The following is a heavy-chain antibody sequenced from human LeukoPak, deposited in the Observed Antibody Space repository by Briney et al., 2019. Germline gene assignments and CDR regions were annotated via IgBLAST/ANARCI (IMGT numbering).Heavy chain of an antibody. V-gene: IGHV4-39*01. CDR2: SYYSGST. CDR3: ARQSSSSRPNFDY. J-gene: IGHJ4*02. Sequence: SSETLSLTCSVSGGSISRSTYYWGWIRQPPGKGLEWIGSSYYSGSTHYNPSLKSRVAISVDTSKNQFSPKLNSVTAADTAMYYCARQSSSSRPNFDYWGQGILVTTSS. D-gene: IGHD6-6*01. CDR1: GGSISRSTYY.